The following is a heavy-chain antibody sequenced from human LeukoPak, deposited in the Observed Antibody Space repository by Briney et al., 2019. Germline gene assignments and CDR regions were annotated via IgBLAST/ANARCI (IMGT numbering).Heavy chain of an antibody. CDR3: ARGVVRSGTYFAFDI. Sequence: ETLSLTCTVSGGSISSFYWSWIRQPPGQELEWIGHIYYSGNTNYNPSLKSRVTIPLDTSKNQSFLNLSSVTAADTAVYYWARGVVRSGTYFAFDIWGQGTMVSVSS. CDR1: GGSISSFY. J-gene: IGHJ3*02. CDR2: IYYSGNT. D-gene: IGHD3-10*01. V-gene: IGHV4-59*01.